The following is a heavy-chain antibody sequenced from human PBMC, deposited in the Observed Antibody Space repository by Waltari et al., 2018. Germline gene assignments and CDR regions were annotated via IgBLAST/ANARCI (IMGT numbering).Heavy chain of an antibody. J-gene: IGHJ3*02. Sequence: QVQLVQSGAEVKKPGASVKVSCKASGYTFTGYYIHWVRQAPGQGLEWMGWINPNSGGTNDAQKFQGWVTMTRDTSISTAYMELRRLRSDDTAVYYCARESFGSGSYSIAFDIWGQGTMVTVSS. CDR2: INPNSGGT. D-gene: IGHD1-26*01. CDR3: ARESFGSGSYSIAFDI. V-gene: IGHV1-2*04. CDR1: GYTFTGYY.